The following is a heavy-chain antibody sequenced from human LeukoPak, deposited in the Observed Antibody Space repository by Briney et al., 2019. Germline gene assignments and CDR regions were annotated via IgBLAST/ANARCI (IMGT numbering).Heavy chain of an antibody. Sequence: ASVKVSCKASRYTFTSYDINWVRQATGQGLEWMGWMNPNSGNTGYAQKFQGRVTMTRNTSISTAYMELSSLRSEDTAVYYCARNGRRWPLYFDYWGQGTLVTVSS. CDR2: MNPNSGNT. CDR3: ARNGRRWPLYFDY. CDR1: RYTFTSYD. V-gene: IGHV1-8*01. D-gene: IGHD5-24*01. J-gene: IGHJ4*02.